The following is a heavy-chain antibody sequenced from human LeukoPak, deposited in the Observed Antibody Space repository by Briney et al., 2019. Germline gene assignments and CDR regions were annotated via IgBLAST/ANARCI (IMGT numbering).Heavy chain of an antibody. D-gene: IGHD3-16*02. CDR2: IYYSGST. CDR3: ARGNYVWGSHRYFPFDY. J-gene: IGHJ4*02. CDR1: GGSISSGGYY. V-gene: IGHV4-31*03. Sequence: PSETLSLTCTVSGGSISSGGYYWSWIRQHPGKGLEWIGYIYYSGSTYYNPSLKSRVTISVDTSKNQFSLKLSSVTAADTAVYYCARGNYVWGSHRYFPFDYWGQGTLVTVSS.